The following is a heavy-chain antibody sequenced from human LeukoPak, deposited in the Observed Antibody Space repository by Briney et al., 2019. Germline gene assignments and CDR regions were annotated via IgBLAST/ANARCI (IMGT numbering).Heavy chain of an antibody. CDR1: GGSFSGYY. CDR3: ARGPVVGDLTHARYFQH. Sequence: KPSENPSLNFAVYGGSFSGYYWSWIRQPPGKGLEGIGEINHSGSTNYNPSLKSRVTISVDTSKNQFSLKLSSVTAADTAVYYCARGPVVGDLTHARYFQHWGQGTLVTVSS. CDR2: INHSGST. J-gene: IGHJ1*01. D-gene: IGHD2-2*01. V-gene: IGHV4-34*01.